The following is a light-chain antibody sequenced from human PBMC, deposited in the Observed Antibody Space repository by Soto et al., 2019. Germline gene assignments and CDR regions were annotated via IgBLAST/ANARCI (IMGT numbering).Light chain of an antibody. CDR1: NTDIGGYEY. CDR2: GVR. V-gene: IGLV2-14*01. J-gene: IGLJ1*01. Sequence: QSVLTQPTYVSGSPGQSIAIPCTGNNTDIGGYEYVSWHQQHPGKASRLLIHGVRNRPPGISSRFSGSKSGFTASLTISGLQAEDEADYYCSSFTTNRVYVFGPGTKVTVL. CDR3: SSFTTNRVYV.